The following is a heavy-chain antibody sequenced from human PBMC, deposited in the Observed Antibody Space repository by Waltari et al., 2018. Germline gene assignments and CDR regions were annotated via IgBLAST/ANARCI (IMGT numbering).Heavy chain of an antibody. CDR2: ISYSGST. J-gene: IGHJ5*02. D-gene: IGHD3-3*02. CDR3: ARFSKSANWFDP. CDR1: GGSITSSSYF. V-gene: IGHV4-39*01. Sequence: QLQLQESGPGLVKPSETLSLTCTVSGGSITSSSYFWGWIRQPPGKGLEWIGTISYSGSTNYNPSLMSRVTISVDTSKNQFSLKLSSVTAAETAVFYCARFSKSANWFDPWGQGTRVTVSS.